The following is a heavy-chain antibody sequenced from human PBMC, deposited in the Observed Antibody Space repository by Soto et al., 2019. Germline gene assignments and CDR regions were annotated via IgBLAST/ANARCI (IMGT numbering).Heavy chain of an antibody. V-gene: IGHV3-23*01. CDR1: GFTFSSYA. Sequence: GGSLRLSCAASGFTFSSYAMSWVRQAPGKGLEWVSAISGSGGSTYYADSVKGRFTISRDNSKNTLYLQMNSLRAEDTAVYYCAKGKVLRFLEWSYNHLDYWGQGTLVTVSS. D-gene: IGHD3-3*01. CDR3: AKGKVLRFLEWSYNHLDY. CDR2: ISGSGGST. J-gene: IGHJ4*02.